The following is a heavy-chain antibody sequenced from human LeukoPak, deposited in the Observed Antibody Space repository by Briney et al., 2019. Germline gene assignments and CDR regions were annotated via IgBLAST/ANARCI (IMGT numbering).Heavy chain of an antibody. V-gene: IGHV1-2*02. D-gene: IGHD2-2*01. J-gene: IGHJ3*02. CDR2: INPNSGGT. CDR1: GYSFTGYY. Sequence: GASVKVSCKASGYSFTGYYMHWVRQAPGQGLEWMGWINPNSGGTHYAQKFQGRVTMTRDTSISTAYMELSSLRSEDTAVYYCARVSSDCSSTSCYVYDAFDIWGQGTMVTVSS. CDR3: ARVSSDCSSTSCYVYDAFDI.